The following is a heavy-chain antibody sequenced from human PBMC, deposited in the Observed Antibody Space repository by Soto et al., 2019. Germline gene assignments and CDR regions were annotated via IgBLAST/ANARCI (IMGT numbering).Heavy chain of an antibody. J-gene: IGHJ4*02. Sequence: GGSLRLSCAASGFTFSSYEMNWVRQAPGKGLEWVSYISSRSSTIYYADSVKGRFTISRDNAKNALYLHMNSLRVEDTAVYYCARDAPDYHDISGTLYWGQGTLVTVSS. CDR1: GFTFSSYE. V-gene: IGHV3-48*03. CDR2: ISSRSSTI. D-gene: IGHD3-22*01. CDR3: ARDAPDYHDISGTLY.